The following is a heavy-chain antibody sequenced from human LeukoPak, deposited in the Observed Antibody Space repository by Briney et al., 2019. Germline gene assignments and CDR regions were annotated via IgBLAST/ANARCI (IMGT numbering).Heavy chain of an antibody. D-gene: IGHD6-13*01. CDR1: GGSISSYY. CDR3: ARTASSWYPVGWFDP. J-gene: IGHJ5*02. CDR2: IYYSGST. V-gene: IGHV4-59*01. Sequence: MSSETLSLTCAVSGGSISSYYWSWIRQPPGKGLEWIGYIYYSGSTNYNPSLKSRVTISVDTSKNQFSLKLSSVTAADTAVYYCARTASSWYPVGWFDPWGQGTLVTVSS.